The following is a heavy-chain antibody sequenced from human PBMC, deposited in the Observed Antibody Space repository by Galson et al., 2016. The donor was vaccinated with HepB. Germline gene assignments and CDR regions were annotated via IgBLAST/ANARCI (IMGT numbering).Heavy chain of an antibody. V-gene: IGHV3-33*01. CDR3: AGAVGVGVVRGLLSS. CDR1: GFTFSNYD. J-gene: IGHJ5*02. Sequence: SLRLSCATSGFTFSNYDMHWVRQAPGKGLEWVAVIWYDGNHNYYGDSAKGRFTIARDNSKNTLYLQMNSLRAEDTAVYYCAGAVGVGVVRGLLSSWGRGTLVTVSS. CDR2: IWYDGNHN. D-gene: IGHD3-10*01.